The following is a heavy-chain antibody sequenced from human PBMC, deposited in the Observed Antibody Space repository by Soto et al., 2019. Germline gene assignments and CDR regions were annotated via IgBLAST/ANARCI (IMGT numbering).Heavy chain of an antibody. Sequence: QVQLVQSGAEVKKPGSSVKVSCKASGGTFSSYAISWVRQAPGQGLEWMGGIIPIFGTANYAQKFQGRVTISADGSTSTAYMQLSNLRSEDTAVYYCARPGKGTTVVTTDYYYYGMDVWGQGTTVTVSS. D-gene: IGHD4-17*01. CDR3: ARPGKGTTVVTTDYYYYGMDV. CDR2: IIPIFGTA. CDR1: GGTFSSYA. V-gene: IGHV1-69*12. J-gene: IGHJ6*02.